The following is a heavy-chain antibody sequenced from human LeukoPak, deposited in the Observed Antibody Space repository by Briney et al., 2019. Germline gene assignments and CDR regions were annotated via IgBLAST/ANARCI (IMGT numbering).Heavy chain of an antibody. V-gene: IGHV3-7*01. CDR3: ARASRTSTDTAIFY. CDR1: GFTFSSYW. D-gene: IGHD5-18*01. J-gene: IGHJ4*02. Sequence: GGSLRLSCAASGFTFSSYWMSWVRQAPGKGLEWVANIKQDGSEKYYVDSVKGRFTIARDNAKNSLYLQMNSLGVEDTAVYFCARASRTSTDTAIFYWGQGTLGTVSS. CDR2: IKQDGSEK.